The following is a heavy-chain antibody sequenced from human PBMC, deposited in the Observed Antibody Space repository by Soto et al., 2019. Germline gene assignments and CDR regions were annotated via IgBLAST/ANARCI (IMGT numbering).Heavy chain of an antibody. V-gene: IGHV1-69*13. CDR3: ARNPGVYYDSSGYPTYYFDY. Sequence: SVKVSCKASGGTFSSYAISWVRQAPGQGLEWMGGIIPIFGTTNYAQKFQGRVTITADESTSTAYMELSSLRSEDTAVYYCARNPGVYYDSSGYPTYYFDYWGQGTLVTVSS. CDR2: IIPIFGTT. D-gene: IGHD3-22*01. CDR1: GGTFSSYA. J-gene: IGHJ4*02.